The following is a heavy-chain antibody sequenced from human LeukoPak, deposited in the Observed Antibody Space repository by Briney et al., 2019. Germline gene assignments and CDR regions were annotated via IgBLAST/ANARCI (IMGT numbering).Heavy chain of an antibody. CDR2: ISGSGGST. CDR1: GFTFSSYA. D-gene: IGHD3-22*01. Sequence: GGSLRLSCAASGFTFSSYAMSWVRQAPGKGLEWVSAISGSGGSTYYADSVKGRFTISRDNSKNTLYLQMNSLRAEDTAVYYCETYYYDSRGYYYTAPFDYWGQGTLVTVSS. V-gene: IGHV3-23*01. J-gene: IGHJ4*02. CDR3: ETYYYDSRGYYYTAPFDY.